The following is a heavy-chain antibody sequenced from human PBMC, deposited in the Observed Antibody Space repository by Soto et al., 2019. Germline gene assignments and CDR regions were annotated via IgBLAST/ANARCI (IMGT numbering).Heavy chain of an antibody. CDR1: GGSISSRSYD. V-gene: IGHV4-39*01. CDR2: IYYSGST. D-gene: IGHD3-22*01. CDR3: ARLGITRIPTGGGWFDP. Sequence: QLQLQESGPGLVKPSETLSLTCTVSGGSISSRSYDWGWIRQPPGKGLEWIGSIYYSGSTYYNPSLKSRATMSVDTSKNQVSMRLSSVTAADTAVYYCARLGITRIPTGGGWFDPWGQGTLVTVSS. J-gene: IGHJ5*02.